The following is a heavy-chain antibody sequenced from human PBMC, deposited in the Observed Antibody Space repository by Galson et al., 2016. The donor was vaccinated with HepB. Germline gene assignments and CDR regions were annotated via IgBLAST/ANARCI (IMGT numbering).Heavy chain of an antibody. CDR3: AKSSGYYFVDSFDM. CDR1: GFTFSSYA. J-gene: IGHJ3*02. D-gene: IGHD3-22*01. CDR2: ISGRGGTT. Sequence: SLRLSCAASGFTFSSYAMNWVRQAPGKGLEWVSAISGRGGTTYYADSVKGRFTVSRDNAKNSLYLQMNSLRAGDTALYYCAKSSGYYFVDSFDMWGQGTMVTVSS. V-gene: IGHV3-23*01.